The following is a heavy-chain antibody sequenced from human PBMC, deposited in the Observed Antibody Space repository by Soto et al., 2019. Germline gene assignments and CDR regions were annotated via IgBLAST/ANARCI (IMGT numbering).Heavy chain of an antibody. D-gene: IGHD1-26*01. Sequence: EVQLVESGCGLVQPGGSQRLSCAASGFTFSRYWMHWVRQAPGKGLVWVSGINGDGSNKIYADSVKGRFTISRDNAKNTLYLEMNSLRGEDTAVYYCASDLSWLGVPDYWGQGTLVTVSS. J-gene: IGHJ4*02. CDR1: GFTFSRYW. V-gene: IGHV3-74*01. CDR3: ASDLSWLGVPDY. CDR2: INGDGSNK.